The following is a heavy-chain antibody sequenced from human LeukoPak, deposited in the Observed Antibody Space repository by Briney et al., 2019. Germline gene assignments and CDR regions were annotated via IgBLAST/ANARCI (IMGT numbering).Heavy chain of an antibody. D-gene: IGHD2-15*01. CDR1: GFTFRSYA. Sequence: QPGGSLRLSCAASGFTFRSYAMSWVRQAPGKGLEWVSTISGSGGSTYYADSVEGRFTISRDNSKNTLYLQMNSLRAEDTAVYYCAKERVDYYYYYGMDVWGQGTTVTVSS. J-gene: IGHJ6*02. CDR2: ISGSGGST. CDR3: AKERVDYYYYYGMDV. V-gene: IGHV3-23*01.